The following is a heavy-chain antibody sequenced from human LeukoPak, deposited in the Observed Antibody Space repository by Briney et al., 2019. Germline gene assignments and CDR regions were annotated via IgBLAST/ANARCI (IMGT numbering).Heavy chain of an antibody. J-gene: IGHJ3*02. D-gene: IGHD1-26*01. CDR3: ARNRLWQLRAFDI. CDR2: INQDGSEK. Sequence: PGGSLRLSCAASGLASSIDWMTCGRQAPGKGLEWVANINQDGSEKFYVDSVKGRFTFSRDNAKNSLYLQMNSLRAADTAMDYCARNRLWQLRAFDIWGQGTMVTVSS. V-gene: IGHV3-7*04. CDR1: GLASSIDW.